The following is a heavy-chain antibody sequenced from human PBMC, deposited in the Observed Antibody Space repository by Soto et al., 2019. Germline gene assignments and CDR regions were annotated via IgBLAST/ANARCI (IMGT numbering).Heavy chain of an antibody. CDR1: GGSISSSSYY. CDR2: IYYSGST. Sequence: KTSETLSLTCTVSGGSISSSSYYWGWIRQPPGKGLEWIGSIYYSGSTYYNPSLKSRVTISVDTSKNQFSLKLSSVTAADTAVYYCARLYCTNGVCYTVVYYYFDYWGQGTLVTVSS. CDR3: ARLYCTNGVCYTVVYYYFDY. D-gene: IGHD2-8*01. J-gene: IGHJ4*02. V-gene: IGHV4-39*01.